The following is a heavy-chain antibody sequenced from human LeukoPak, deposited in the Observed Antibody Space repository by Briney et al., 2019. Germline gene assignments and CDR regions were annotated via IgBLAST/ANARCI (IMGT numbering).Heavy chain of an antibody. V-gene: IGHV3-23*01. D-gene: IGHD2-2*01. CDR2: ISGSGGST. CDR3: AKLYCSSTSCYSEVGYYFDY. J-gene: IGHJ4*02. CDR1: GVTFSSYA. Sequence: PGGSLRLSCAASGVTFSSYAMSWVRQAPGKGLEWGSAISGSGGSTYYADSAKGRFTISRENSKNTLYLQMTSLRADDTAVYYCAKLYCSSTSCYSEVGYYFDYWGQATLVTVSS.